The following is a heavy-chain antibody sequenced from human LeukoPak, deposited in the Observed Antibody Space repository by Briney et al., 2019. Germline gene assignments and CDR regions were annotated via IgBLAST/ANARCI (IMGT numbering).Heavy chain of an antibody. D-gene: IGHD6-6*01. CDR3: ARSLAKTPTRWFDP. CDR2: SRNKANSYST. J-gene: IGHJ5*02. V-gene: IGHV3-72*01. Sequence: GGSLRLSCAVSGFTFSDYYMDWVRQAPGKGLEWVGRSRNKANSYSTEYAASVKGRFTISRDESMNSLYLQMNSLKTEDAAVYYCARSLAKTPTRWFDPWGQGTLVTVSS. CDR1: GFTFSDYY.